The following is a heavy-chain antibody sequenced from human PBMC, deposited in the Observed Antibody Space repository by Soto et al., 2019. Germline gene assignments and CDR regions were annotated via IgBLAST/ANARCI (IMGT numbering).Heavy chain of an antibody. CDR1: GYSFSGLD. CDR2: MQPSSGRT. D-gene: IGHD1-26*01. CDR3: ARGVTAGVDY. V-gene: IGHV1-8*01. J-gene: IGHJ4*02. Sequence: ASGKVSCKASGYSFSGLDLNWVRQTTGQGLEWMGWMQPSSGRTGYAQKFQGRVTMTRDTSINTAYMELSSLTSDDTAFYYCARGVTAGVDYWGQGILVTVS.